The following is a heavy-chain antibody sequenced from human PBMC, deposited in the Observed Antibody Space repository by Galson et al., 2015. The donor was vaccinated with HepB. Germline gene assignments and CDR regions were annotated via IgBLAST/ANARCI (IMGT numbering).Heavy chain of an antibody. V-gene: IGHV5-10-1*01. J-gene: IGHJ6*02. CDR3: ARLGAETSYYYYGMDV. D-gene: IGHD3-16*01. CDR2: IDPSDSYT. Sequence: QSGAEVKKPGGSLRISCKGSGYSFTSYWISWVRQMPGKGLEWMGRIDPSDSYTNYSPSFQGHVTISADKSISTAYLQWSSLKASDTAMYYCARLGAETSYYYYGMDVWGQGTTVTVSS. CDR1: GYSFTSYW.